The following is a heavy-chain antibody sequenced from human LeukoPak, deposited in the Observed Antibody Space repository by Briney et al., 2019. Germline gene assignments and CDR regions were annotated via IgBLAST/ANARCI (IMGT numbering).Heavy chain of an antibody. J-gene: IGHJ4*02. Sequence: PGGSLRLSCAASGFTFSNYAMNWVRQAPGKGLEWVSAISGSGGSTYYADSVKGRFTISRDNSKNTLYLQMNSLRAEDTAVYYCAKDRRYCSSTSCYTFDYWGQGTLVTVSS. V-gene: IGHV3-23*01. D-gene: IGHD2-2*02. CDR2: ISGSGGST. CDR3: AKDRRYCSSTSCYTFDY. CDR1: GFTFSNYA.